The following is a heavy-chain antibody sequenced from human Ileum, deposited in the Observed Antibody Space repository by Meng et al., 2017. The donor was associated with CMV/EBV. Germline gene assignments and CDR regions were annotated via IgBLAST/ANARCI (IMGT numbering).Heavy chain of an antibody. CDR2: IKSKTDGETT. CDR3: TPDIVVVPAATRYTAYDAFDI. D-gene: IGHD2-2*01. V-gene: IGHV3-15*01. Sequence: GGSLRLSCAASGFTFSNAWMSGVRQAPGKGLKWVGCIKSKTDGETTDYAAPVKGRFTLSRDDSKNTLYLQMNSLKTADTAEYYCTPDIVVVPAATRYTAYDAFDIWGQGTMVTVSS. CDR1: GFTFSNAW. J-gene: IGHJ3*02.